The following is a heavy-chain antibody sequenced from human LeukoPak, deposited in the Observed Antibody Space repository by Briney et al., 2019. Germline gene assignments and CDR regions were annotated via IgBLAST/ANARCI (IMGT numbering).Heavy chain of an antibody. J-gene: IGHJ3*01. CDR2: ISSSGRII. CDR3: ETEMNIVVVTTHAFDY. V-gene: IGHV3-11*01. D-gene: IGHD2-21*02. Sequence: GGSLRLSCAASGFTFRDYDMSWIGQGPGKGLEWGSYISSSGRIIYYASPVKGRFTISRDNAKNSLYLQMNTLRPEDTPGYYLETEMNIVVVTTHAFDYWGQGTMVTVSS. CDR1: GFTFRDYD.